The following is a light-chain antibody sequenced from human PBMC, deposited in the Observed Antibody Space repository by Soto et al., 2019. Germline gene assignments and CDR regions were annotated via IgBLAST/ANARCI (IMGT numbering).Light chain of an antibody. Sequence: QSVLTQPPSVSGAPGQRVTISCTGSSSNIGADYDVHWYQQIPGKAPKLLIYGSINRPSGVPDRFSGSKSGTSASLAITGLQAEDEADYFCQSFDSGLSGSWVFGGGTKLTVL. CDR3: QSFDSGLSGSWV. CDR1: SSNIGADYD. J-gene: IGLJ3*02. CDR2: GSI. V-gene: IGLV1-40*01.